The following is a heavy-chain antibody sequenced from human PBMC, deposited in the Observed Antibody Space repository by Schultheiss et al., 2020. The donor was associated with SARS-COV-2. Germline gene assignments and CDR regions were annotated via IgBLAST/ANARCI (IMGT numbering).Heavy chain of an antibody. CDR1: GFTFSSYA. V-gene: IGHV3-30*04. CDR2: ISYDGSNK. Sequence: GGSLRLSCAASGFTFSSYAMHWVRQAPGKGLEWVAVISYDGSNKYYADSVKGRFTISRDNSKNTLYLQMNSLRAEDTALYYCAKDMGVDIVATIRGYYYYGMDVWGQGTTVTVSS. D-gene: IGHD5-12*01. CDR3: AKDMGVDIVATIRGYYYYGMDV. J-gene: IGHJ6*02.